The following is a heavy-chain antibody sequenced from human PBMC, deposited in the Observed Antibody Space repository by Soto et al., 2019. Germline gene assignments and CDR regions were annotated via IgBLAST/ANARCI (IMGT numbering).Heavy chain of an antibody. CDR3: ARDRDTAMSYFDY. CDR1: GFTFSSYG. J-gene: IGHJ4*02. D-gene: IGHD5-18*01. CDR2: IWYDGSNK. Sequence: QVQLVESGGGVVQPGRSLRLSCAASGFTFSSYGMHWVRQAPGKGLEWVAVIWYDGSNKYYADSVKGRFTISRDNSEHTLYLQMNSLRAEDTAVYYCARDRDTAMSYFDYWGQGTLVTVSS. V-gene: IGHV3-33*01.